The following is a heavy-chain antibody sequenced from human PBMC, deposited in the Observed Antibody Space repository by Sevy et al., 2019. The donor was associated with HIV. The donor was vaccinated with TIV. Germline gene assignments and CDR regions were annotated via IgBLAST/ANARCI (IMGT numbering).Heavy chain of an antibody. Sequence: GGSLRLSCAASGFTFSSYGMHWVRQAPGKGLEWVAVIWYDGSNKYYADSVKGRFTISRDNSKNTLYLQMNSLRAEDXXVXXXXXYXXGIPSWAFDIWGQGTMVTVSS. V-gene: IGHV3-33*01. CDR1: GFTFSSYG. CDR3: XXYXXGIPSWAFDI. J-gene: IGHJ3*02. CDR2: IWYDGSNK.